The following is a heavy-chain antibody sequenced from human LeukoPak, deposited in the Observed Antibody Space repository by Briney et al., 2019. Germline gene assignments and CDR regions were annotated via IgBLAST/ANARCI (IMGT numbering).Heavy chain of an antibody. V-gene: IGHV4-4*02. J-gene: IGHJ4*02. CDR2: VHHSGGT. CDR1: GGSISSSNW. CDR3: ARGEEYGSGTVHFDY. D-gene: IGHD3-10*01. Sequence: TSETLSLTCAVSGGSISSSNWWSWVRQPPGKGLEWIGEVHHSGGTNYNPSLKSRVTISADRSNNRFSLSLNSVTAADTAVFYCARGEEYGSGTVHFDYWGQGILGTVSS.